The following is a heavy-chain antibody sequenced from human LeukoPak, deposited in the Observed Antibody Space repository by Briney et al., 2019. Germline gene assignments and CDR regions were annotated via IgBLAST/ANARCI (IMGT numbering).Heavy chain of an antibody. Sequence: PGGXLRLSCAASGFTFSDYYMSWIRQAPGKGLEWVSYISSSGSTIYYADSVKGRFTISRDNAKNSLYLQMNSLRAEDTAVYYCAAKYYDFWSGYYDWGQGTLVTVSS. J-gene: IGHJ4*02. V-gene: IGHV3-11*04. CDR3: AAKYYDFWSGYYD. CDR1: GFTFSDYY. D-gene: IGHD3-3*01. CDR2: ISSSGSTI.